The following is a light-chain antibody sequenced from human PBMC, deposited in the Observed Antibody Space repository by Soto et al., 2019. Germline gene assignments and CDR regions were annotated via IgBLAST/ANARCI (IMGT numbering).Light chain of an antibody. V-gene: IGLV2-14*03. CDR2: NVY. CDR1: SSDVGAYNF. J-gene: IGLJ1*01. Sequence: QSALTQPASVSGSPGQSITISCTGTSSDVGAYNFVSWHQQHPGKAPKLMIYNVYDRPSGISYRFSGSKSGNTASLTISGLQGEDEADYYCSAYTVSRTYVFGTGTKVTV. CDR3: SAYTVSRTYV.